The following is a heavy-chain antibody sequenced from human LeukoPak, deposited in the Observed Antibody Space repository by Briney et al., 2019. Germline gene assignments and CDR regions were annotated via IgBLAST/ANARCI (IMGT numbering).Heavy chain of an antibody. J-gene: IGHJ5*02. CDR3: ARVYSSSSEPSMGFDP. V-gene: IGHV4-34*01. D-gene: IGHD6-6*01. CDR1: GGSFSGYY. CDR2: INHSGST. Sequence: PSETLSLTCAVYGGSFSGYYWSWIRQPPGKGLEWIGEINHSGSTNYNPSLKSRVTISVDTSKNQFSLKLSSVTAADTAVYYCARVYSSSSEPSMGFDPWGQGTLVTVSS.